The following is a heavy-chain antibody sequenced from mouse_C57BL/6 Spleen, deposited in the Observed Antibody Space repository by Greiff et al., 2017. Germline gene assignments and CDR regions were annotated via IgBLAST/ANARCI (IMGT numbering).Heavy chain of an antibody. Sequence: QVQLKQPGAELVKPGASVKLSCKASGYTFTSYWMQWVKQGPGQGLEWIGEIDPSDCYTNYNQKFKGKATLTVDTSSSTAYMQLSSLTSEDSAVYYCASVDYGSSPYAYWGQGTLVTVSA. D-gene: IGHD1-1*01. J-gene: IGHJ3*01. CDR1: GYTFTSYW. V-gene: IGHV1-50*01. CDR2: IDPSDCYT. CDR3: ASVDYGSSPYAY.